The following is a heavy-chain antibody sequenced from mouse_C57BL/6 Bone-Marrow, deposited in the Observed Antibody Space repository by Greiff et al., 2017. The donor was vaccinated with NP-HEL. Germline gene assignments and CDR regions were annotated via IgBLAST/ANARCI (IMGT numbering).Heavy chain of an antibody. CDR3: ARQDATVVAYYAMDY. CDR2: IYPGSGST. J-gene: IGHJ4*01. Sequence: QVQLQQPGAELVKPGASVKMSCKASGYTFTSYWITWVKQRPGQGLEWIGDIYPGSGSTNYNEKFKSKATLTVDKSSSTAYMQLSSLTSGDSAVYYCARQDATVVAYYAMDYWGQGTSVTVSS. V-gene: IGHV1-55*01. CDR1: GYTFTSYW. D-gene: IGHD1-1*01.